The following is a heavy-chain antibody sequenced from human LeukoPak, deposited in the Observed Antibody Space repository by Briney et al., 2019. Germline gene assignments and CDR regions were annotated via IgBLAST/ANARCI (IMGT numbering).Heavy chain of an antibody. Sequence: GGSLRLSCGASGFTFSNYEMNWVRQAPGKGLEWVAYISSRRSTIYYADPVKGRFTISRDNAKNSLYLQMNSLRAEDTAVYYCARDLGGNGDSWGQGTLVTVSS. D-gene: IGHD2-21*01. CDR2: ISSRRSTI. J-gene: IGHJ5*02. V-gene: IGHV3-48*03. CDR1: GFTFSNYE. CDR3: ARDLGGNGDS.